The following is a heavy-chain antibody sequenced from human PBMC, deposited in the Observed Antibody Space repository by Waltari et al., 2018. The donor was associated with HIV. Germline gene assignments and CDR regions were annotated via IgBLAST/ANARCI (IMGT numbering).Heavy chain of an antibody. CDR2: ISAYNGNT. D-gene: IGHD2-2*01. V-gene: IGHV1-18*01. Sequence: QVQLVQSGAEVKKPGASVKVSCKASGYTFTSYGISWVRQAPGQGLEWMGWISAYNGNTNYAQKLQGRVTMTTDTSTSTAYMELRSLRSDDTAVYYCARDPPPLGCSSTSCYSGAFDIWGQGTMVTVSS. J-gene: IGHJ3*02. CDR1: GYTFTSYG. CDR3: ARDPPPLGCSSTSCYSGAFDI.